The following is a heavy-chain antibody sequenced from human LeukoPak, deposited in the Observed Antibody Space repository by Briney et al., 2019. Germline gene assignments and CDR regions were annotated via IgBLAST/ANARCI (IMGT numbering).Heavy chain of an antibody. J-gene: IGHJ4*02. CDR1: GYTFTSYT. Sequence: GASVKVSCKASGYTFTSYTLHWVRQAPGQRLEWMGWINAGNGNTKYSQEFQGRVTITKDTSANIAYMELSSLRSDDMAVYYCARERTTMSLNFDHWGQGTLVTVSS. CDR2: INAGNGNT. D-gene: IGHD3-10*02. V-gene: IGHV1-3*03. CDR3: ARERTTMSLNFDH.